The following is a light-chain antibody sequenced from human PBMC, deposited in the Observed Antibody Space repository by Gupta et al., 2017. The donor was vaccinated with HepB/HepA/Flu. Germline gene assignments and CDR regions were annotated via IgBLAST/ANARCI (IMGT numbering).Light chain of an antibody. V-gene: IGKV3-15*01. Sequence: EIVMTRSPATLSVSPGERATLSCRASQSVSSNLAWYQQKPGQAPRLLIYGASSRATGIPARLSGSGSGTEFTLTISSLQSEDFAVYYCQQYHNWPPYTFGQGTKLEIK. J-gene: IGKJ2*01. CDR1: QSVSSN. CDR3: QQYHNWPPYT. CDR2: GAS.